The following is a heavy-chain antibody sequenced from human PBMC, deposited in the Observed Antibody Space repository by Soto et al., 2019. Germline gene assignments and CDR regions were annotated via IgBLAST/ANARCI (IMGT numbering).Heavy chain of an antibody. J-gene: IGHJ3*02. Sequence: EVQLVESGGGLVQPGGSLRLSCAASGFTVSSNYMSWVRQAPGKGLEWVSVIYSGGSTYYADSVKGRFTISRDNSKNTLYLQMNSLRAEDTAVYYCAREDGYRGGDAFDIWGKGTMVNVSS. CDR3: AREDGYRGGDAFDI. D-gene: IGHD5-12*01. CDR2: IYSGGST. CDR1: GFTVSSNY. V-gene: IGHV3-66*01.